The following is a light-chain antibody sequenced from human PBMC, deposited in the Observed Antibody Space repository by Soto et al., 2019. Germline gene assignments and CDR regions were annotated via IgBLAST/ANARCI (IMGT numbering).Light chain of an antibody. V-gene: IGLV2-8*01. CDR2: EVH. CDR3: ASNAGGNNFL. CDR1: SSDVGGSNF. Sequence: QSALTQPPSASESPGQSVALSCTGTSSDVGGSNFVSWYQQYPGKAPKLLIFEVHKRPSGVPDRFSGSKSGNTASLTVSGLQAEAEAYYYCASNAGGNNFLFGGGTKLTVL. J-gene: IGLJ3*02.